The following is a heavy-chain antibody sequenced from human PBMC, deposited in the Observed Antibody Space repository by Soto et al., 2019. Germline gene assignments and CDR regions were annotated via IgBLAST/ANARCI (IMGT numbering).Heavy chain of an antibody. Sequence: QVQLVESGGGLVKPGGSLRLSCAASGFTFSDYDMTWIRQAAGKGLEWVSYISTSGNIKYYAGSVEGRFTISRDNAKNSLYLQMNSLRADDAAVYFCARNGGTFDPWGQGTLVTVSS. D-gene: IGHD3-16*01. CDR1: GFTFSDYD. CDR2: ISTSGNIK. J-gene: IGHJ5*02. CDR3: ARNGGTFDP. V-gene: IGHV3-11*01.